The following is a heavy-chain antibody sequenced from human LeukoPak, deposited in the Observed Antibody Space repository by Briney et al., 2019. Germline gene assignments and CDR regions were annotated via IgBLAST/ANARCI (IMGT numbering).Heavy chain of an antibody. J-gene: IGHJ6*03. CDR1: GVTFNSYT. CDR2: ISSLGVST. D-gene: IGHD2-2*01. CDR3: AKMPSTEIYYFYYMDV. Sequence: GGSLRLSCAASGVTFNSYTMNWVRQAPGKGLEWVSGISSLGVSTYYADSVKGRFTISRDNSKNTLYLHMNRLGTADTAVYYCAKMPSTEIYYFYYMDVWGKGTTVTVSS. V-gene: IGHV3-23*01.